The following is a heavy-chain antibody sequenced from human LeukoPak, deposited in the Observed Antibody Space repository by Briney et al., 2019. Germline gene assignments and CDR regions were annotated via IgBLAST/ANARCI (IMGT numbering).Heavy chain of an antibody. CDR3: ARDARGSSYMDV. D-gene: IGHD3-10*01. V-gene: IGHV4-59*02. CDR2: IYYSGST. J-gene: IGHJ6*02. CDR1: GGSVSFYY. Sequence: SETLSLTCTVSGGSVSFYYWSWIRQPLGEGLEWIGYIYYSGSTNYNPSLKSRVTISVDTSKNQFSLKVSSVTAADTAVYYCARDARGSSYMDVWGQGTTVTVSS.